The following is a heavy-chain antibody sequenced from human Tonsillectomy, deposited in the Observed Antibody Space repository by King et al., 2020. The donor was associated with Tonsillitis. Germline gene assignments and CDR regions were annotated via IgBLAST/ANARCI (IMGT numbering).Heavy chain of an antibody. CDR3: AKGAPGIAVAGSGAFDY. J-gene: IGHJ4*02. D-gene: IGHD6-19*01. CDR1: GFTFSSYA. Sequence: VQLVESGGGLVQPGGSLRLSCAASGFTFSSYAMNWVRQAPGKGLEWVSGISGSGGNTYYVDSVKDRFTISRDNSKNTLYLQMNSLRAEDAAVYYCAKGAPGIAVAGSGAFDYWGQGTLVTVSS. CDR2: ISGSGGNT. V-gene: IGHV3-23*04.